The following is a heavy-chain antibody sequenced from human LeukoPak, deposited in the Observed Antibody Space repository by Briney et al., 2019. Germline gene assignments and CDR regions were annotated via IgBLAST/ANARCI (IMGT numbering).Heavy chain of an antibody. J-gene: IGHJ4*02. CDR3: AKDRDDSSGYYVFDY. CDR1: GFTFSSYT. V-gene: IGHV3-23*01. D-gene: IGHD3-22*01. Sequence: PGGSLRLSCAASGFTFSSYTMSWVRKAPGKGLEWVSAISGSGGSTYYADSVKGRFTISRDNSKNTLYLQMNSLRAEDTAVYYCAKDRDDSSGYYVFDYWGQGTLVTVSS. CDR2: ISGSGGST.